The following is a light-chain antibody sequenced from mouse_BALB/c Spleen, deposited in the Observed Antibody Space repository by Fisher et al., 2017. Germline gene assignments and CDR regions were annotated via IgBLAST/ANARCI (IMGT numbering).Light chain of an antibody. CDR1: SSVSY. J-gene: IGKJ5*01. CDR2: DTS. Sequence: IVMTQSPALMSASPGEKVTMTCSASSSVSYMYWYQQKPRSSPKPWIYDTSKLASGVPARFSGSGSGTSYSLTISSMEAEDAATYYCQQWSSNPLTFGAGTKLELK. CDR3: QQWSSNPLT. V-gene: IGKV4-68*01.